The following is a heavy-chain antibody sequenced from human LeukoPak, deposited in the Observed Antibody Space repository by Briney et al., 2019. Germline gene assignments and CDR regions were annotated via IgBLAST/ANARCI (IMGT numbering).Heavy chain of an antibody. CDR1: GGTFSSYA. CDR2: IIPILGIA. J-gene: IGHJ3*02. CDR3: ARDQGGSYSYDAFDI. Sequence: GSSVKVSCKASGGTFSSYAISWVRQAPGQGLEWMGRIIPILGIANYAQKFRGRVTITADKSTSTAYMELSSLRSEDTAVYYCARDQGGSYSYDAFDIWGQGTMVTVSS. D-gene: IGHD1-26*01. V-gene: IGHV1-69*04.